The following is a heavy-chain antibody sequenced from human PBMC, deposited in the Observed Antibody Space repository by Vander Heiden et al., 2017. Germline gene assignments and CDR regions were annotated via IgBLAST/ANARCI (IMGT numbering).Heavy chain of an antibody. CDR2: ISSSSIYI. D-gene: IGHD4-17*01. V-gene: IGHV3-21*01. CDR3: ARASDYGDPTFVGYYGMDV. J-gene: IGHJ6*02. Sequence: EVQLVESGGGLVKPGGSLRLSCAASGFTFSSYSMNWVRQAPGKGLEWVSSISSSSIYIYYADSVKGRFTISRDNAKNSLYLQMNSLRAEDTAVYYCARASDYGDPTFVGYYGMDVWGQGTTVTVSS. CDR1: GFTFSSYS.